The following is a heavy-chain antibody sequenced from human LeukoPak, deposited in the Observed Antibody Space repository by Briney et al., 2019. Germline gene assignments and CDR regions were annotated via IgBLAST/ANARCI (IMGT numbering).Heavy chain of an antibody. CDR1: GFTLSSYS. CDR2: ISSSSSYI. V-gene: IGHV3-21*01. D-gene: IGHD1-26*01. CDR3: ARARVGATTGFEY. Sequence: GGSLRLSCAASGFTLSSYSMNWVRQAPGKGLEWVSSISSSSSYIYYADSVKGRFTISRDNAKNSLYLQMNSLRAEDTAVYYCARARVGATTGFEYWGQGTLVTVSS. J-gene: IGHJ4*02.